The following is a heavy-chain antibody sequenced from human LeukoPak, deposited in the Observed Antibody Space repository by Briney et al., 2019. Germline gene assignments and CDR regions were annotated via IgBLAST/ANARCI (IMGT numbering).Heavy chain of an antibody. V-gene: IGHV3-48*03. Sequence: PGGSLRLSCAASGFTFSSYEINWVRQAPGKGLEWVSYISSGGSTIYYADSVKGRFTISRDNAKNSLYLQMNSLRAEDTAVYYCARDRSYANDYWGQGTLVTVSS. CDR3: ARDRSYANDY. D-gene: IGHD1-26*01. CDR1: GFTFSSYE. CDR2: ISSGGSTI. J-gene: IGHJ4*02.